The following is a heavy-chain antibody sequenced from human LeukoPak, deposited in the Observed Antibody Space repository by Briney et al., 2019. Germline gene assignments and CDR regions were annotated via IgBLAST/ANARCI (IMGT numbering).Heavy chain of an antibody. D-gene: IGHD6-13*01. CDR3: PRGLTNPTDWLEAAQDY. CDR2: ISSSSSYI. J-gene: IGHJ4*02. CDR1: GFTFSSYS. Sequence: GGSLRLSCAASGFTFSSYSMNWVRQAPGKGLEGVSSISSSSSYIYYADSVKGRFTISRDNAKNSLYLQMNSLRAEDTAVYYCPRGLTNPTDWLEAAQDYWGQGTLVTVSS. V-gene: IGHV3-21*01.